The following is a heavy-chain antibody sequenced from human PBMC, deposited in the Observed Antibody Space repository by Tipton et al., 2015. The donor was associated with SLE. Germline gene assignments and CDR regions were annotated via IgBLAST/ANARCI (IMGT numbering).Heavy chain of an antibody. CDR3: AAGIVVVRGMDV. V-gene: IGHV4-34*01. CDR2: IYHTGST. CDR1: GGSFSANY. J-gene: IGHJ6*02. D-gene: IGHD3-22*01. Sequence: GLVKPSETLSLTCAVYGGSFSANYWTWIRQPPGKGLEWIGEIYHTGSTNYNPSLDSRVTISVDTSKNQFSLKLSSVTAADTAVYYCAAGIVVVRGMDVWGQGTTVTVSS.